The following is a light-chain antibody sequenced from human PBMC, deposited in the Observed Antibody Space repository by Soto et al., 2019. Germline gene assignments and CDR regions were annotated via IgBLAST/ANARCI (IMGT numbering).Light chain of an antibody. CDR1: QSISSY. V-gene: IGKV1-39*01. CDR2: DAS. CDR3: KQSYSTLT. Sequence: DIQMTQSPSSLSASVGDRVTITCRASQSISSYLNWYQQKPGKAPKLLIYDASSLQSGVPSRFSGSGSGTDFTLTIRSLQPEDFATYYCKQSYSTLTCGQGTRLEIK. J-gene: IGKJ5*01.